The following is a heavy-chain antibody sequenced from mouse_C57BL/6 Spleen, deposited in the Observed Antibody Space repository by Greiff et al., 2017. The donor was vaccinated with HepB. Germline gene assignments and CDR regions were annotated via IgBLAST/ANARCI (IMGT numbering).Heavy chain of an antibody. Sequence: EVKLMESGPELVKPGASVKISCKASGYTFTDYYMNWVKQSHGKSLEWIGDINPNNGGTSYNQKFKGKATLTVDKSSSTAYMELRSLTSEDSAVYYCARSTVVAKGMDYWGQGTSVTVSS. CDR1: GYTFTDYY. CDR3: ARSTVVAKGMDY. J-gene: IGHJ4*01. CDR2: INPNNGGT. D-gene: IGHD1-1*01. V-gene: IGHV1-26*01.